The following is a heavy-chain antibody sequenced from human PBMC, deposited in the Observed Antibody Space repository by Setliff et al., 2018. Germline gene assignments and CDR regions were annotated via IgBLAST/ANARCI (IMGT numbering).Heavy chain of an antibody. CDR2: IYYTGST. Sequence: SETLSLTCTVSGGSISSSSHYWGWIRQPPGKGLEWIGSIYYTGSTYYDPSLKSRVTMSVDTSKRQFSLKLGSATAADTAVYYCARDMGQPYYFESWGLGTLVTVSS. D-gene: IGHD1-1*01. J-gene: IGHJ4*02. CDR3: ARDMGQPYYFES. V-gene: IGHV4-39*07. CDR1: GGSISSSSHY.